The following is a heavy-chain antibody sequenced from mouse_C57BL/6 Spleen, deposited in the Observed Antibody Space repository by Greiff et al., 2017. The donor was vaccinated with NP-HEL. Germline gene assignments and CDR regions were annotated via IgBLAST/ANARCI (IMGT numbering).Heavy chain of an antibody. V-gene: IGHV7-3*01. Sequence: EVKLMESGGGLVQPGGSLSLSCAASGFTFTDYYMSWVRQPPGKALEWLGFIRNKANGYTTEYSASVKGRFTISRDNSQSILYLQMNALRAEDRATYYCARLTSGWYFDYWGQGTTLTVSS. CDR2: IRNKANGYTT. CDR1: GFTFTDYY. D-gene: IGHD1-3*01. CDR3: ARLTSGWYFDY. J-gene: IGHJ2*01.